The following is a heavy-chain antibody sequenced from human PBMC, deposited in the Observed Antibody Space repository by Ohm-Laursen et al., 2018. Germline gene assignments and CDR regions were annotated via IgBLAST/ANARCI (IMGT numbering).Heavy chain of an antibody. CDR3: ARDYFGGDLDAFDI. D-gene: IGHD2-21*01. CDR1: GFTVSSNY. J-gene: IGHJ3*02. V-gene: IGHV3-66*01. Sequence: GSLRLSCAASGFTVSSNYMSWVRQAPGKGLEWVSVIYSGGSTYYADSVKGRFTISRDNSKNTLYLQMNSPRAEDTAVYYCARDYFGGDLDAFDIWGQGTMVTVSS. CDR2: IYSGGST.